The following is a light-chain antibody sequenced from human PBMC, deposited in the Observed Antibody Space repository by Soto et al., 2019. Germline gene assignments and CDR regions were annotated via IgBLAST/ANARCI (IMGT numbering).Light chain of an antibody. Sequence: VLTQSPGTLPLSRGERATVSCRASQSVIDNYLAWYQQKPGQAPRLLIHGASWRATAIPDRFSGSGSGTDFTLTISKLEPEDFAVYYCQQYGSSPTFGQGTKVDIK. CDR3: QQYGSSPT. CDR2: GAS. J-gene: IGKJ1*01. CDR1: QSVIDNY. V-gene: IGKV3-20*01.